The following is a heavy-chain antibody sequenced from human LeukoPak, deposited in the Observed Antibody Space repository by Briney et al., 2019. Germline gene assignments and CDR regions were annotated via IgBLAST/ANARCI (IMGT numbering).Heavy chain of an antibody. D-gene: IGHD5-24*01. Sequence: GGSLRLSCAASGFTFSTYAMSWVRQAPGKGLEWVAVISYDGSNKYYADSVKGRFTISRDNSKNTLYLQMNSLRAEDTAVYYCARSGGGRWLQFFTRHNPKHAFDIWGQGTMVTVSS. J-gene: IGHJ3*02. CDR2: ISYDGSNK. CDR1: GFTFSTYA. V-gene: IGHV3-30-3*01. CDR3: ARSGGGRWLQFFTRHNPKHAFDI.